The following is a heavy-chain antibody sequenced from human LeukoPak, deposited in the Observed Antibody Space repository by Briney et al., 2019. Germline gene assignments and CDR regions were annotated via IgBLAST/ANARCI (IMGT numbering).Heavy chain of an antibody. V-gene: IGHV5-51*01. CDR2: IYPGDSDT. D-gene: IGHD6-6*01. CDR1: GFTFTDYW. CDR3: ARGDASMATGFNY. J-gene: IGHJ4*02. Sequence: GESLKISCQTSGFTFTDYWIGWVRQMPGKGLEWMEIIYPGDSDTKYSPSFRGQVTMSADKSTNTAYLQWGSLKASDTAMYFCARGDASMATGFNYWGQGTLVTVSS.